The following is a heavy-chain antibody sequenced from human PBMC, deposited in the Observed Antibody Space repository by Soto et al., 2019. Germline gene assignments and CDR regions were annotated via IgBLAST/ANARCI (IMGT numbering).Heavy chain of an antibody. Sequence: QVQLVQSGAEVKKPGASVKVSCKASGYIFTGYYMHWVRQAPGQGLEWMGWINPNGGGTNYAQRFQGRVTMTRDTSISTAYMELSRLRSDDTAMYYCTRSRDYGDSRGYSAMDVWGQGNTVTVSS. V-gene: IGHV1-2*02. CDR2: INPNGGGT. CDR1: GYIFTGYY. J-gene: IGHJ6*02. D-gene: IGHD4-17*01. CDR3: TRSRDYGDSRGYSAMDV.